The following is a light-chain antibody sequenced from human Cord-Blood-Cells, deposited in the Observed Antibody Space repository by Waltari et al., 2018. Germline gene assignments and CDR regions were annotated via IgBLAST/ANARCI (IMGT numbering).Light chain of an antibody. J-gene: IGKJ1*01. Sequence: EIVMTQSPATLSVSPGERATLSCRASQSVSSNLAWHQQKPGQAPSLLIYGASTRATGIPARFSGSGSGTEFTLTISSLQSEDFAVYYCQQYNNWPETFGQGTKVEIK. CDR1: QSVSSN. V-gene: IGKV3-15*01. CDR2: GAS. CDR3: QQYNNWPET.